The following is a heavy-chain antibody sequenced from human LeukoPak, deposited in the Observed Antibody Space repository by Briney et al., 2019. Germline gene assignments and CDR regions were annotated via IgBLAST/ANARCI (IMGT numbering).Heavy chain of an antibody. CDR3: ARVAVVVVAATSTTRNYYGMDV. V-gene: IGHV1-69*13. Sequence: SVKVSCKASGYTFTSYGISWVRQAPGQGLEWMGGIIPIFGTANYAQKFQGRVTITADESTSTAYMELSSLRSADTAVYYCARVAVVVVAATSTTRNYYGMDVWGQGTTVTVSS. CDR2: IIPIFGTA. J-gene: IGHJ6*02. CDR1: GYTFTSYG. D-gene: IGHD2-15*01.